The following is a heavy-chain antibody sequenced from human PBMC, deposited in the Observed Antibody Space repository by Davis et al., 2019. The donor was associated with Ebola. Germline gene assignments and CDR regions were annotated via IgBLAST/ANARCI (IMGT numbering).Heavy chain of an antibody. D-gene: IGHD1-1*01. CDR2: INARNGNT. V-gene: IGHV1-3*01. J-gene: IGHJ4*02. Sequence: ASVPVSCKASGYTFTSYAMHWVRPAPGQRLEWMGWINARNGNTKYSQQFQGRVTITRDTSASTAYMELSSLRSEDTAVYYCARGYTTGTAAGAYWGQGTLVTVSS. CDR3: ARGYTTGTAAGAY. CDR1: GYTFTSYA.